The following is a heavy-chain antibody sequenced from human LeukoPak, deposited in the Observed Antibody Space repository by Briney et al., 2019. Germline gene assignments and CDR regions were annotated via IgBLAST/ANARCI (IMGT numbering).Heavy chain of an antibody. J-gene: IGHJ2*01. Sequence: ASVKVSCKASGYTFTSYGISWVRQAPGQGLEWMGWISAYNGNTNYAQKLQGRVTMTTDTSTSTAYMELRSLRSGDTAVYYCAREESGCPSCGWYFDLWGRGTLVTVSS. D-gene: IGHD6-19*01. CDR2: ISAYNGNT. CDR1: GYTFTSYG. CDR3: AREESGCPSCGWYFDL. V-gene: IGHV1-18*01.